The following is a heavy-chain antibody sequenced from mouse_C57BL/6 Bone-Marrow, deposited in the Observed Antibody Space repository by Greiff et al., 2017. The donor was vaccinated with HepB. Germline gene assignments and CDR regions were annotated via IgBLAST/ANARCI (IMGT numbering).Heavy chain of an antibody. CDR3: ARNSKGGYYAMDY. J-gene: IGHJ4*01. CDR1: GYTFTSYW. CDR2: INPSNGGT. D-gene: IGHD2-5*01. Sequence: VQLQQPGTELVKPGASVKLSCKASGYTFTSYWMHWVKQRPGQGLEWIGNINPSNGGTNYNEKFKSKATLTVDKSSSTAYMQLSSLTSEDSAVYYCARNSKGGYYAMDYWGQGTSVTVSS. V-gene: IGHV1-53*01.